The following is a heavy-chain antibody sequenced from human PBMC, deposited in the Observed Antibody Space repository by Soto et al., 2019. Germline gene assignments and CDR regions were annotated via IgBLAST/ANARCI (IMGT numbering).Heavy chain of an antibody. Sequence: ASVNVSCKASAYTFIDYYVHWMRQAPGQGLEWIGWINPKNGGTKFAQKFQGWGTMTRDTSISTAYMELSRLRSDDTAIYYCARDLREGNYDIWGQGTMVTVSS. CDR3: ARDLREGNYDI. CDR2: INPKNGGT. J-gene: IGHJ3*02. CDR1: AYTFIDYY. V-gene: IGHV1-2*04. D-gene: IGHD1-1*01.